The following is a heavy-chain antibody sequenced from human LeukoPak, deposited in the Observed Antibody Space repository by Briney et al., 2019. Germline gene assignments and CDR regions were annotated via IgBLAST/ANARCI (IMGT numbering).Heavy chain of an antibody. Sequence: YTFXXXGISWVRQAPGQGLEWMGWISAYNGNTNYAQKLQGRVTMTTDTSTSTAYMELRSLRSDDTAVYYCARSSRAAECDYWGQGTLVTVSS. CDR1: YTFXXXG. D-gene: IGHD6-13*01. J-gene: IGHJ4*02. CDR3: ARSSRAAECDY. V-gene: IGHV1-18*01. CDR2: ISAYNGNT.